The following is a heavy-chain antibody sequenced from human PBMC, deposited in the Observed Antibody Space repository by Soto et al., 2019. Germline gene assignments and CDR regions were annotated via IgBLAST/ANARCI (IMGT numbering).Heavy chain of an antibody. CDR1: GYSFINYL. Sequence: GESLKISFQASGYSFINYLIGWVRQMPGKGLEWMAIINPGNSETRYSPAFQGQVTISADKSITTTYMQWDSLKASDTAMYFCASTHNKSVASCGQGTLVAVSP. V-gene: IGHV5-51*01. J-gene: IGHJ5*01. CDR2: INPGNSET. CDR3: ASTHNKSVAS.